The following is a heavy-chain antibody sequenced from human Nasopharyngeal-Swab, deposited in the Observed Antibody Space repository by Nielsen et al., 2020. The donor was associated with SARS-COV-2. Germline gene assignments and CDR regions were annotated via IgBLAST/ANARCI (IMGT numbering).Heavy chain of an antibody. CDR2: IKQDGSEK. J-gene: IGHJ4*02. Sequence: GGSLRLSCVASGFTFSSYWMSWVRQAPGKGLEWVANIKQDGSEKYYVDSVKGRFTISRDNAKNSLYLQMNSLRVEDTAVYYCARDHYSSSSGPSNFDYWGQGTLVTVSS. CDR1: GFTFSSYW. D-gene: IGHD6-6*01. V-gene: IGHV3-7*01. CDR3: ARDHYSSSSGPSNFDY.